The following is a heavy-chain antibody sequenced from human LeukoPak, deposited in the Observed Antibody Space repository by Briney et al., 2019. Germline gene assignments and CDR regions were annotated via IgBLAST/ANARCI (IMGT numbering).Heavy chain of an antibody. J-gene: IGHJ6*03. Sequence: GGSLRLSCTASGFTFGDYALSWVRQAPGKGLEWVGFIRSKAYGGTTEYAASVTGRFTISRDDSKSIAYLQMNSLRTEDTAVYYCSRDGNYYDSDYYYYMDVWGKGTTVTISS. V-gene: IGHV3-49*04. CDR1: GFTFGDYA. D-gene: IGHD3-22*01. CDR3: SRDGNYYDSDYYYYMDV. CDR2: IRSKAYGGTT.